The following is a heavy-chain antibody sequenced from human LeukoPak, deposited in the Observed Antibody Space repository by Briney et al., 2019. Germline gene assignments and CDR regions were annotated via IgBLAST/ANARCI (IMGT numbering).Heavy chain of an antibody. CDR2: ITSGFTP. J-gene: IGHJ4*02. Sequence: PGGSLRLSCAASGFTFSTYGMHSVRQAPGKGLEWVSGITSGFTPHYADSVKGRFTISRDNSKNTFHLQMNSLRAEDTAVYYCAKDYPDSRVGDVFFEYWGQGTLVTVSS. CDR3: AKDYPDSRVGDVFFEY. V-gene: IGHV3-23*01. D-gene: IGHD1-26*01. CDR1: GFTFSTYG.